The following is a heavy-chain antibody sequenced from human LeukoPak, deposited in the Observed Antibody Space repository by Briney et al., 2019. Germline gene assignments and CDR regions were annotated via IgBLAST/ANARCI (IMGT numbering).Heavy chain of an antibody. Sequence: GGSLRLSCAASGFIFSDYYMTWIRQAPGKGLEWLSYIRDSGSDTNYADSVKGRFTTSRDNAKNSLYLQMNSLRAEDTAVYYCARVGSIAAAGTPDYWGQGTLVTVSS. CDR2: IRDSGSDT. D-gene: IGHD6-13*01. J-gene: IGHJ4*02. CDR3: ARVGSIAAAGTPDY. V-gene: IGHV3-11*06. CDR1: GFIFSDYY.